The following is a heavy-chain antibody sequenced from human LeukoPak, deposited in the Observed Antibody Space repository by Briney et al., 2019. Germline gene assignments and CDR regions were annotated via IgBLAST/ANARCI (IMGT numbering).Heavy chain of an antibody. CDR1: GYTFTDSY. CDR2: INPNSGDP. Sequence: ASVTVSCKTSGYTFTDSYIHWVRQAPGQGLEWMGRINPNSGDPNYPQKFQGRVTMTRDTSISTAYMEMSSLTSDDTAVYYCARSARHCNNGVCFTDYYIDPWGKGTTVIVSS. V-gene: IGHV1-2*06. CDR3: ARSARHCNNGVCFTDYYIDP. J-gene: IGHJ6*03. D-gene: IGHD2-8*01.